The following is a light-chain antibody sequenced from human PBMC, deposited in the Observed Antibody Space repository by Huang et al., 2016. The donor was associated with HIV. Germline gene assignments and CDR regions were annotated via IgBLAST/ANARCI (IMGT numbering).Light chain of an antibody. CDR1: QSLLHSNGYNY. V-gene: IGKV2-28*01. J-gene: IGKJ4*01. CDR3: MQALQTPF. CDR2: LGS. Sequence: DIVMTQSPLSLPVTPGEPASISCRSSQSLLHSNGYNYLDWYLQKPGQPPQLLIYLGSNRASGVPDMFSGSGSGTNFTLKISRVEAEDVGVYYCMQALQTPFFGGGTKVDIK.